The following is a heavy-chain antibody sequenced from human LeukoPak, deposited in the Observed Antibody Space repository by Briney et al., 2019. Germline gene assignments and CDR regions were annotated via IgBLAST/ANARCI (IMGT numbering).Heavy chain of an antibody. CDR1: GYTFTDYY. D-gene: IGHD1-26*01. J-gene: IGHJ3*02. CDR3: AREAHGINAFDI. Sequence: ASVKVSCKASGYTFTDYYMHWVRQAPGQGLEWMGWINPNSGGTNYAQKFQGRVTMTRDTSISTAYMELSRLRSDDTAVYYCAREAHGINAFDIWGQGTMVTVSS. CDR2: INPNSGGT. V-gene: IGHV1-2*02.